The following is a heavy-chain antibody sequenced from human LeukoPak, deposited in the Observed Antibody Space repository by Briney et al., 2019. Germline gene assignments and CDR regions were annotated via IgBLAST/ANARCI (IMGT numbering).Heavy chain of an antibody. V-gene: IGHV4-34*01. CDR3: AREMFGELLYWFDY. CDR1: GFTFSSYS. Sequence: GSLRLSCAASGFTFSSYSMNWVRQPPGKGLEWIGEINHSGSTNYNPSLKSRVTISVDTSKNQFSLKLSSVTAADTAVYYCAREMFGELLYWFDYWGQGTLVTVSS. D-gene: IGHD3-10*02. CDR2: INHSGST. J-gene: IGHJ4*02.